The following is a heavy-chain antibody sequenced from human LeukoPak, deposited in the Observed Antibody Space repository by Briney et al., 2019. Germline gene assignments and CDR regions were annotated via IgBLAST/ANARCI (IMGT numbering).Heavy chain of an antibody. CDR2: ISYDGSNK. CDR1: GFTFSSYA. J-gene: IGHJ1*01. CDR3: ARRGYPRSDFRN. D-gene: IGHD6-13*01. Sequence: GGSLRLSCAASGFTFSSYAMHWVRQAPGKGLEWVAAISYDGSNKYSADSVKGRFTISRDNSKNTLYLQMNSLRAEDTAVYYCARRGYPRSDFRNWGQGTLVTVSS. V-gene: IGHV3-30*04.